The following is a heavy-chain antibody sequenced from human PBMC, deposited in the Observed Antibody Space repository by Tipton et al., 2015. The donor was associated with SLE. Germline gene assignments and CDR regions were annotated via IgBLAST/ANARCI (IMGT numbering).Heavy chain of an antibody. CDR1: GYSISSGYY. CDR3: ARATNAEGVFDY. V-gene: IGHV4-38-2*02. D-gene: IGHD2-2*01. Sequence: TLSLTCTVSGYSISSGYYWGWIRQPPGKGLEWIGSIYHSGSTYYSPSLKSRVTISVDTSKNQFSLKLSSVTAADTAVYYCARATNAEGVFDYWGQGTLVTVSS. CDR2: IYHSGST. J-gene: IGHJ4*02.